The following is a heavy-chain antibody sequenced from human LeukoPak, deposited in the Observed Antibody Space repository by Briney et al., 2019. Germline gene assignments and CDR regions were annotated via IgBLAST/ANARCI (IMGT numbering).Heavy chain of an antibody. CDR2: ISSRSSYI. CDR1: GFTFSRNT. Sequence: GGSLRLSCAASGFTFSRNTMNWVRQAPGKGLEWVSSISSRSSYIYYADSVKGRFIISRDNAKNSLYLQMSSLRADDTAIYYCATKTAAEEVYFDYWGQGTLVTVSS. D-gene: IGHD6-25*01. V-gene: IGHV3-21*01. J-gene: IGHJ4*02. CDR3: ATKTAAEEVYFDY.